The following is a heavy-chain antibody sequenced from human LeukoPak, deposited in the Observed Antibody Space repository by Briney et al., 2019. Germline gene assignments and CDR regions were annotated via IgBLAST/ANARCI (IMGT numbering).Heavy chain of an antibody. CDR3: ARDGEYCSGGSCYPYYYYGMDV. J-gene: IGHJ6*02. D-gene: IGHD2-15*01. CDR1: GFTFSSYG. V-gene: IGHV3-33*01. Sequence: GRSLRLSCAASGFTFSSYGMHWVRQAPGKGLEWVAVIWYDGSNKYYADSVKGRFTISRDNSKNTLYLQMNSLRAEDTAVYYCARDGEYCSGGSCYPYYYYGMDVWGQGTTVTVSS. CDR2: IWYDGSNK.